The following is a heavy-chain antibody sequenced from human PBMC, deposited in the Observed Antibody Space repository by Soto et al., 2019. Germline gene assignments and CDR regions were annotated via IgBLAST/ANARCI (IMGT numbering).Heavy chain of an antibody. D-gene: IGHD1-1*01. CDR3: ASDTGGLWFDP. V-gene: IGHV4-61*01. CDR2: IYYSGST. J-gene: IGHJ5*02. CDR1: GGSVSSGSYY. Sequence: QVQLQESGPGLVKPSETLSLTCTVSGGSVSSGSYYWSWIRQPPGKGLEWIGYIYYSGSTNYNPSLKSRVTISVDTSKNQFSLKLSSVTAADTAVYYCASDTGGLWFDPWGQGTLVTVSS.